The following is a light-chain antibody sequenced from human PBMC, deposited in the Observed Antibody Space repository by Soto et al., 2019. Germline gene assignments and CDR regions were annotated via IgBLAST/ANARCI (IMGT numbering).Light chain of an antibody. V-gene: IGLV4-69*01. J-gene: IGLJ2*01. CDR3: QTWGSGIV. Sequence: QLVLTQSPSASASLGASVKLTCTLSSGHSAYAIAWHQQRPEKGPRYLMTLNTDGSLNKGDGIPDRFSGSKSAPERYLTSSRLQSEDEGDYYCQTWGSGIVFGGGTKLTVL. CDR1: SGHSAYA. CDR2: LNTDGSL.